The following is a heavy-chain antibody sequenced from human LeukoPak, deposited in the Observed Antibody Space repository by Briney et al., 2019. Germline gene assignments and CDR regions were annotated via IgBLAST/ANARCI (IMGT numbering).Heavy chain of an antibody. CDR3: ARDPPTPGIAVAFNAFDV. CDR1: GFIFSGSA. CDR2: ISSITGNI. J-gene: IGHJ3*01. D-gene: IGHD6-19*01. Sequence: RPGGSLRLSCAASGFIFSGSAMHWVRQAPGKGLEWVSSISSITGNIHYADSVKGRFTMSRDNAQNSLYLQMNSLRAEDTAVYYCARDPPTPGIAVAFNAFDVWGQGTMVTVSS. V-gene: IGHV3-21*01.